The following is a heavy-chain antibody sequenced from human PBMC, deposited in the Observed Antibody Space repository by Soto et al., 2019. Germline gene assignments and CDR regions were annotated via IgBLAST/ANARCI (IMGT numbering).Heavy chain of an antibody. J-gene: IGHJ4*02. CDR2: IYSGGGT. CDR1: GFTVSRSY. D-gene: IGHD3-10*01. CDR3: ARDSPEYVTGSPLES. V-gene: IGHV3-53*01. Sequence: EVRLVEAGGGLMQPGGSLRLSCAGSGFTVSRSYMNWVRQAPGKGLEWLSIIYSGGGTKYADSVKDRFTISRDTSKNTVYLTMVRLRAEDTAVYYCARDSPEYVTGSPLESWGQGTLVTVSS.